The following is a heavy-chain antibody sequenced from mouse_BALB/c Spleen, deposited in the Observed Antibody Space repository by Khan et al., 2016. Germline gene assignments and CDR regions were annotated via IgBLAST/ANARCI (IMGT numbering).Heavy chain of an antibody. CDR3: TRGWYNGYLDY. CDR2: ISDGGSYT. D-gene: IGHD1-1*02. Sequence: EVELVESGGGLVKPGGSLKLSCAASGFTFSDYYMYWVRQTPEKRLEWVATISDGGSYTSYPDSVKGRFIIFRDNAHNILYLQMNSLKSEDKAIYYCTRGWYNGYLDYWGQGTIITVSS. J-gene: IGHJ2*01. V-gene: IGHV5-4*02. CDR1: GFTFSDYY.